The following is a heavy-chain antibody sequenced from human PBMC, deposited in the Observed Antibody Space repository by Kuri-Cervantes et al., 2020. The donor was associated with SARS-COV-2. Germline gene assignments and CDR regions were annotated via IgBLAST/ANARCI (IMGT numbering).Heavy chain of an antibody. V-gene: IGHV3-48*02. J-gene: IGHJ4*02. D-gene: IGHD1-14*01. Sequence: GESLKISCAVSGLTFSSRSMNWVRQAPGMGLEWVSHIDASGKSKYYIDSVQGRFTISRDNARNSLYLQMNSLTEDDTAVYYCSTTWDHWGQGTLVTVSS. CDR1: GLTFSSRS. CDR3: STTWDH. CDR2: IDASGKSK.